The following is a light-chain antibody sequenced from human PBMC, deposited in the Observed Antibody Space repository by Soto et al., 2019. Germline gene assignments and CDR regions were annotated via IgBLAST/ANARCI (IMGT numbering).Light chain of an antibody. CDR2: DAS. CDR3: QQRSCWPLLT. V-gene: IGKV3-11*01. CDR1: QSVSTY. J-gene: IGKJ4*01. Sequence: EIVLTQSPATLPLSPGERATLSCRASQSVSTYLAWFQQKPGQAPRLLIHDASNRTTGIPARFSGTGSWTDFNLTISGLEPEDFAVYYCQQRSCWPLLTFGTGTKVEI.